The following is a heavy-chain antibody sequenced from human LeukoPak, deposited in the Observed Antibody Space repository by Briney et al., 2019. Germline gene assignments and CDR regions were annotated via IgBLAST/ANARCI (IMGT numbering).Heavy chain of an antibody. V-gene: IGHV3-23*01. Sequence: PGGSLRLSCAASGFNFSSYAMSWVRQAPGKGLAGVSAISRSGGSTYYADDVKGRFTISRDNSKNTLYLQMNSLRAEDTAVYYCARSSYYYDSSGYYSDAFDIWGQGTMVTVSS. CDR3: ARSSYYYDSSGYYSDAFDI. J-gene: IGHJ3*02. CDR1: GFNFSSYA. D-gene: IGHD3-22*01. CDR2: ISRSGGST.